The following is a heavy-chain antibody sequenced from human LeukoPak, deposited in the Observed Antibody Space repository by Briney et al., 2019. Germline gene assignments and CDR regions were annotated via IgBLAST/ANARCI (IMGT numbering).Heavy chain of an antibody. Sequence: ASVKVSCKASGYTFTSYGISWVRQAPGQGLEWMGWISAYNGNTNYAQKLQGRVTMTTDTSTSTAYMELRSLRSDDTAVYYCASVVVAATWFDPWGQGILVTVSS. V-gene: IGHV1-18*01. J-gene: IGHJ5*02. CDR3: ASVVVAATWFDP. CDR1: GYTFTSYG. D-gene: IGHD2-15*01. CDR2: ISAYNGNT.